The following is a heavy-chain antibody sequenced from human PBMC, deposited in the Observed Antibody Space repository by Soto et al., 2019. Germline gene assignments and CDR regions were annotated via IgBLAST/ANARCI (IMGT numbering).Heavy chain of an antibody. CDR3: ATGPYYYDSSGYYEYFQH. Sequence: SETLSLTCTVSGGSISSGDYYWSWIRQPPGKGLEWIGYIYYSGSTYYNPSLKSRVTISVDTSKNQFSLKLSSVTAADTAVYYCATGPYYYDSSGYYEYFQHWGQGTLATVSS. V-gene: IGHV4-30-4*01. CDR2: IYYSGST. J-gene: IGHJ1*01. D-gene: IGHD3-22*01. CDR1: GGSISSGDYY.